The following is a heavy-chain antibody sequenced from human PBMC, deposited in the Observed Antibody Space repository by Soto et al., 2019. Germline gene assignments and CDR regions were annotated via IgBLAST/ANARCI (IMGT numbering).Heavy chain of an antibody. CDR2: INHSGNT. V-gene: IGHV4-34*01. D-gene: IGHD6-19*01. CDR1: GGSFSDFY. Sequence: QVQLQLWGAGLLKPSESLSLTCAVYGGSFSDFYWTWIRQLPGKGLEWIGEINHSGNTNYNPSLKSRVARSVDTSKNQFSLYLGSVTAADTAVYYCGPRGAVADPRGYWGQGTLVTVSS. J-gene: IGHJ4*02. CDR3: GPRGAVADPRGY.